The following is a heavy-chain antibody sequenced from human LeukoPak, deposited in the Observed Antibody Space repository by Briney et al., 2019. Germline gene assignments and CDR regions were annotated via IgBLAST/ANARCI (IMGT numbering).Heavy chain of an antibody. CDR2: INHSGST. Sequence: SETLSLTCAVYGGSFSGYYWSWIRQPPGKGLEWIGEINHSGSTNYNPSLKSRVTISVDTSKNQFSLKLSSVTAADTAVYYCARGVSWLPGAFDIWGQGTMVTVSS. CDR1: GGSFSGYY. V-gene: IGHV4-34*01. J-gene: IGHJ3*02. CDR3: ARGVSWLPGAFDI. D-gene: IGHD5-18*01.